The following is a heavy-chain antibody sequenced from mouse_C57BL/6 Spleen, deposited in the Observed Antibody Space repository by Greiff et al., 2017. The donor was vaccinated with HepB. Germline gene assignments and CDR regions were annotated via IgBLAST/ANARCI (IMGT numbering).Heavy chain of an antibody. CDR2: IDPSDSET. J-gene: IGHJ1*03. D-gene: IGHD1-1*01. CDR1: GYTFTSYW. V-gene: IGHV1-52*01. CDR3: ARTTPGYFDV. Sequence: QVQLKQPGAELVRPGSSVKLSCKASGYTFTSYWMHWVKQRPIQGLEWIGNIDPSDSETHYNQKFKDKATLTVDKSSSTAYMQLSSLTSEDSAVYYCARTTPGYFDVWGTGTTVTVSS.